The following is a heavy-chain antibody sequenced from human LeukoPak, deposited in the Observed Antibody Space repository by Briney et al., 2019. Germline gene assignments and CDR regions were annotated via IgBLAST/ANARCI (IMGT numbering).Heavy chain of an antibody. CDR3: VKTMATFGVLNRTNAFDI. CDR1: GFTFSSYA. V-gene: IGHV3-64D*06. Sequence: HPGGSLRLSCSASGFTFSSYAMNWVRQAPGKGLEYVSGINNNGDNTHYADSVKGRLIISRDNSKNTLYLQMNSLKTEDTAVYYCVKTMATFGVLNRTNAFDIWGQGTMVPVPS. CDR2: INNNGDNT. J-gene: IGHJ3*02. D-gene: IGHD3-16*01.